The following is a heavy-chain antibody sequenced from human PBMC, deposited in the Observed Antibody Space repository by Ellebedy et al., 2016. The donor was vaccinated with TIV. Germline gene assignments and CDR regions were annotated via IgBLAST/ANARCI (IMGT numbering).Heavy chain of an antibody. CDR2: NYYTGST. CDR3: ARSIVVVSADIPEDRAFDV. Sequence: SETLSLTXRVSGGAISDFYYTWIRQPPGKGLECIGNNYYTGSTFYSPSLVSRLTMSIDTSKSEFSLRLTSVTAADTAVYYCARSIVVVSADIPEDRAFDVWGQGTMVTASS. D-gene: IGHD2-15*01. J-gene: IGHJ3*01. V-gene: IGHV4-59*04. CDR1: GGAISDFY.